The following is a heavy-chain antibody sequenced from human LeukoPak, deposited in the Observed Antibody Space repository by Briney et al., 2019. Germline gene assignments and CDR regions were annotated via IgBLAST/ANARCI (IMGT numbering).Heavy chain of an antibody. CDR3: ARVSPDYDISTGYYSDYYYYGMDV. Sequence: SETLSLTCTVSGGSISSYYWSWIRQPPGKGLEWIGYIYYSGSTNYNPSLKSRVTISVDTSKNQFSLKLSSVTAADTAVYYCARVSPDYDISTGYYSDYYYYGMDVWGQGTTVTVSS. D-gene: IGHD3-9*01. V-gene: IGHV4-59*01. CDR2: IYYSGST. CDR1: GGSISSYY. J-gene: IGHJ6*02.